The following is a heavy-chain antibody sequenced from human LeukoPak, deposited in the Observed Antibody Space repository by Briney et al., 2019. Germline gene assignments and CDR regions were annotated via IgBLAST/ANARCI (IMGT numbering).Heavy chain of an antibody. D-gene: IGHD3-10*01. CDR2: IKSKTDGGTT. CDR3: TSYQGLLWFGEFPFDY. Sequence: GGSLRLSCAASGFTFSSYGMHWVRQAPGKGLEWVGRIKSKTDGGTTDYAAPVKGRFTISRDDSKNTLYLQMNSLKTEDTAVYYCTSYQGLLWFGEFPFDYWGQGTLVTVSS. J-gene: IGHJ4*02. V-gene: IGHV3-15*01. CDR1: GFTFSSYG.